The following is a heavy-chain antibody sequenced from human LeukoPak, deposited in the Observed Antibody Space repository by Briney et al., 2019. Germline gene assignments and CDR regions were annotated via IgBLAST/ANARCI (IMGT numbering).Heavy chain of an antibody. V-gene: IGHV3-21*01. Sequence: GGSLRLSCAASGFTFSSYSMNWVRQAPGKGLEWVSSISSSSSYIYYADSVKGRFTISRDNAKNSLYLQMNSLRAEDTAVYYCAGIAAAGTSFIWDYWGQGTLVTVSS. CDR3: AGIAAAGTSFIWDY. CDR2: ISSSSSYI. J-gene: IGHJ4*02. D-gene: IGHD6-13*01. CDR1: GFTFSSYS.